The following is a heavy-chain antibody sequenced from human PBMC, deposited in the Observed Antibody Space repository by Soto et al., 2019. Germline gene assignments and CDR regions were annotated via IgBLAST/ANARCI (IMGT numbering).Heavy chain of an antibody. D-gene: IGHD1-26*01. CDR3: ARSAANYARELIRYYYYVMDV. V-gene: IGHV4-59*01. CDR2: ISDSGTT. J-gene: IGHJ6*02. CDR1: AASLTGCH. Sequence: SSETLSLTCTVSAASLTGCHWSWIRQPPGKGLEWIGFISDSGTTDYNPSLTSRVTISVDTSMNQFSLTLTSVTAADTAVYYCARSAANYARELIRYYYYVMDVWGRGTTVTVSS.